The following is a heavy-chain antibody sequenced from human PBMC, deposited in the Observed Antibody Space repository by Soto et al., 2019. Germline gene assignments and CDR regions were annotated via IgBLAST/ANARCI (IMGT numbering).Heavy chain of an antibody. Sequence: QVQLQESGPGLVKPSETLSLTCSVSGASISSAYWSWIRQPPGKGPEWIGYIHNSGSTNYNPSLKSRVTISVDPPKNQFSLRLSSVTTADTAMYYCARGYYDSSGSSNTFDIWGQGTMVTVSS. V-gene: IGHV4-59*01. CDR3: ARGYYDSSGSSNTFDI. CDR1: GASISSAY. J-gene: IGHJ3*02. CDR2: IHNSGST. D-gene: IGHD3-22*01.